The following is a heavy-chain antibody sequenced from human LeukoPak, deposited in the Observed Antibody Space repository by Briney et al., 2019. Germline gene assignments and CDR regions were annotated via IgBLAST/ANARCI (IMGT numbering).Heavy chain of an antibody. CDR3: AKPFSSGWYNGGHNWFDP. D-gene: IGHD6-19*01. CDR2: INSDGSST. V-gene: IGHV3-74*01. CDR1: GFTFSSYW. J-gene: IGHJ5*02. Sequence: GGSLRLSCAASGFTFSSYWVHWVRQAPGKGLVWASRINSDGSSTSYADSVKGRFTISRDNAKNTLYLQMNSLRAEDTAVYYCAKPFSSGWYNGGHNWFDPWGQGTLVTVSS.